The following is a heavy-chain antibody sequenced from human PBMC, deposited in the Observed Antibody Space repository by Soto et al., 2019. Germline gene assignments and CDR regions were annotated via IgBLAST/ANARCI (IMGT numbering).Heavy chain of an antibody. D-gene: IGHD6-19*01. CDR1: GYTFTSYY. CDR2: INPSGGST. CDR3: AREAVAGGYFYY. Sequence: ASVKVSCKASGYTFTSYYMHWVRQAPGQGLEWMGIINPSGGSTSYAQKFQGRVTMARDTSTSTVYMELSSLRSEDTAVYYCAREAVAGGYFYYWGQGTLVTVSS. J-gene: IGHJ4*02. V-gene: IGHV1-46*01.